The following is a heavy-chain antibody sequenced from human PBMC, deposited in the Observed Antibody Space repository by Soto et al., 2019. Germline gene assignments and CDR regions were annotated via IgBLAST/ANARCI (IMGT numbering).Heavy chain of an antibody. Sequence: QVQLQESGPGLVKPSQTLSLTCSVSGVSINSGGYYWSWLRHHPGKGLEWIGYIYYTGHTFYNASLKSRVAMSLDTSENQFSLKLSSVTAADTAVYYCARGSQLERDALDIWGQGTIVTVSS. V-gene: IGHV4-31*03. CDR2: IYYTGHT. CDR3: ARGSQLERDALDI. J-gene: IGHJ3*02. CDR1: GVSINSGGYY. D-gene: IGHD1-1*01.